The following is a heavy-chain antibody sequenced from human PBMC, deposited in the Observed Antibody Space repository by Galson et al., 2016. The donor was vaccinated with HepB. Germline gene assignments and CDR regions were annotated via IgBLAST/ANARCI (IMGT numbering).Heavy chain of an antibody. CDR1: GDSFSRGNYY. D-gene: IGHD2-21*02. V-gene: IGHV4-61*02. CDR3: ATGVGGDRRRVERSFAR. CDR2: VYTTGST. J-gene: IGHJ4*02. Sequence: TLSLTCIVSGDSFSRGNYYWSWIRQPAGQGLEWIGRVYTTGSTSYNPSLKSRLSISLDTSKKQLSLNLSPVTAADSAIYYCATGVGGDRRRVERSFARWGRGTLVTVSS.